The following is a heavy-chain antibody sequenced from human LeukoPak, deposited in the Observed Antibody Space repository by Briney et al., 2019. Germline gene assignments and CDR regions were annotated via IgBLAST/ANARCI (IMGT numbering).Heavy chain of an antibody. V-gene: IGHV4-34*01. Sequence: SETLSLTCAVYGGSFSGYYWSWIRQPPGKGLEWIGEINHRGSTNYNPSLKSRVTISVDTSKNQFSLKLSSVTAADTAVYYCARAEYGSSFHCWGQGTLVTVSS. CDR2: INHRGST. CDR3: ARAEYGSSFHC. D-gene: IGHD6-6*01. J-gene: IGHJ4*02. CDR1: GGSFSGYY.